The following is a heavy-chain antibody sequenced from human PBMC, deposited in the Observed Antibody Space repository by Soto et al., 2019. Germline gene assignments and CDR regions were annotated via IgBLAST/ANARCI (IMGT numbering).Heavy chain of an antibody. CDR2: IYSSGSA. CDR1: GGSSYTYS. J-gene: IGHJ4*02. D-gene: IGHD1-26*01. Sequence: PSETLSLTCTVSGGSSYTYSWTWLRQPAGKGLEWIGHIYSSGSANYNPSLKSRVSMSVDTSKNQFSLKLNSVTAADTAVYYCATIVGANDYWGQGALVTVSS. CDR3: ATIVGANDY. V-gene: IGHV4-4*07.